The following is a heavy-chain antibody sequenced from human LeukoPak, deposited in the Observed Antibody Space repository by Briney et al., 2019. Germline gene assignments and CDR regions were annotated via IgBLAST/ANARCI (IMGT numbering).Heavy chain of an antibody. CDR2: INSDGSST. J-gene: IGHJ5*02. CDR1: EFSFSYYW. CDR3: ARVGGFRWVPNWFDP. V-gene: IGHV3-74*01. D-gene: IGHD4-23*01. Sequence: GGSLRLSCAAYEFSFSYYWMSWVRQAPGKGLVWVSRINSDGSSTSYADSVKGRFTISRDNAKNTLYLQMNSLRAEDTAVYYCARVGGFRWVPNWFDPWGQGTLVTVSS.